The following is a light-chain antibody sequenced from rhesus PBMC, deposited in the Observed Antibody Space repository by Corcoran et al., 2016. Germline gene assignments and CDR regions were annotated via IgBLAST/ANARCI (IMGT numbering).Light chain of an antibody. J-gene: IGKJ3*01. V-gene: IGKV1-28*03. CDR1: QGISSY. CDR2: NAS. Sequence: DIQMTQSPSSLSASVGDTVTITCRASQGISSYLHWLQQKPGEAPKLLIDNASSLESGAPLSFSGSGSGTDFTLTIISLQPEDFAAYYCLQHNRYTFTFGPGTKLDIK. CDR3: LQHNRYTFT.